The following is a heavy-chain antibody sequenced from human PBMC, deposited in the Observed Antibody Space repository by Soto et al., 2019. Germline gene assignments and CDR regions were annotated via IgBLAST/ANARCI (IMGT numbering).Heavy chain of an antibody. J-gene: IGHJ6*03. Sequence: PSETLSLTCTVSGGSISSYYWSWIRQPPGKGLEWIGYIYYSGSTNYNPSLKSRVTISVDTSKNQFSLKLSSVTAADTAVYYCARRKRVMITFGGVIGDYYYYMDVWGKGTTVTV. CDR3: ARRKRVMITFGGVIGDYYYYMDV. CDR2: IYYSGST. V-gene: IGHV4-59*08. CDR1: GGSISSYY. D-gene: IGHD3-16*02.